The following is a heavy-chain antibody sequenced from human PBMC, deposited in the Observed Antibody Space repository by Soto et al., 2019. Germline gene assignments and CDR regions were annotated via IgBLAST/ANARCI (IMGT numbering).Heavy chain of an antibody. J-gene: IGHJ4*02. CDR3: ARGDSPVHFDH. V-gene: IGHV1-18*01. Sequence: QVHLVQSGLEVKKPGASVKVSCKTSGYTFSNYGIAWVRQNTGQGLEWMGWINGYNANTNYAQKFQGRVTMTIDTSATTAYLELRSLRSDDTAVFYCARGDSPVHFDHWGQGTLVTVST. D-gene: IGHD4-4*01. CDR2: INGYNANT. CDR1: GYTFSNYG.